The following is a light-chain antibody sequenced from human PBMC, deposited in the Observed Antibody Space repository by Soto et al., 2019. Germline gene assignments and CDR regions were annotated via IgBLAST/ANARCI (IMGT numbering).Light chain of an antibody. V-gene: IGKV4-1*01. CDR3: QQYSSLPWT. J-gene: IGKJ1*01. CDR1: QTVLYHSNNKNY. Sequence: DIVMTQSRDALAVSLGERTTINCKSSQTVLYHSNNKNYLAWYHQKPGQPPKLLIYWASTRESGAPARFSGSGSGTDFTLTISSLQAEDVGIYYCQQYSSLPWTFGQETKVDIK. CDR2: WAS.